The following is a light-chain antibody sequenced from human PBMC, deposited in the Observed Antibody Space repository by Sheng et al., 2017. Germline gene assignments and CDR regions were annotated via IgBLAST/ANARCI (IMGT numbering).Light chain of an antibody. CDR1: KLGDKY. V-gene: IGLV3-1*01. CDR2: QDS. J-gene: IGLJ3*02. Sequence: SYELTQPPSVSVSPGQTASITCSGDKLGDKYACWYQQKPGQSPALVIYQDSKRPSGIPERFSGSNSGNTATLTISGTQAMDEADYYCQAWDSRSWVFGGGTKLTVL. CDR3: QAWDSRSWV.